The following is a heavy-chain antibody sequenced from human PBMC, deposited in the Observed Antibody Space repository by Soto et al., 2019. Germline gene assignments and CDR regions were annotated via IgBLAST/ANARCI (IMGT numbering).Heavy chain of an antibody. J-gene: IGHJ1*01. CDR2: IYYSGST. D-gene: IGHD1-7*01. V-gene: IGHV4-30-4*01. CDR3: ASTLRGWNYAPHFQH. CDR1: GGSISSGDYY. Sequence: KPSETLSLTCPVSGGSISSGDYYWSWIRQPPGKGLEWIGYIYYSGSTYYNPSLKSRVTISVDTSKNQFSLKLSSVTAADTAVYYCASTLRGWNYAPHFQHWGQGTLVTVSS.